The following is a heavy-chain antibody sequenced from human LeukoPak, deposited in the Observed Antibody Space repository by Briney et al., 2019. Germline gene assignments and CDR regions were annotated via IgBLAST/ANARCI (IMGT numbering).Heavy chain of an antibody. V-gene: IGHV4-59*12. D-gene: IGHD3-10*01. CDR2: IYYSGAT. Sequence: PSETLSLTCTVSGGSISNYYWSWIRQPPGKGLEWVGHIYYSGATKYNPSLESRVTVSVDTSKNQFSLKLSSVTAADTAVYYCAREHMVRGVINRWGQGALVTVSS. CDR3: AREHMVRGVINR. CDR1: GGSISNYY. J-gene: IGHJ4*02.